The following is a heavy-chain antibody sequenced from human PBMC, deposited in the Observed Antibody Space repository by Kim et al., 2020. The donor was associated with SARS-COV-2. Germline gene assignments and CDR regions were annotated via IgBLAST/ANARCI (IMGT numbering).Heavy chain of an antibody. V-gene: IGHV3-21*01. J-gene: IGHJ6*01. D-gene: IGHD3-10*01. CDR1: GFTFSSYS. CDR2: ISSSSSYI. CDR3: ARFRPLYGSRSYYYYYCMGA. Sequence: GGSLRLSCAASGFTFSSYSMNWVRQAPGKGLEWVSSISSSSSYIYYADSVKGRFTISRDNAKNSLYLQMNSLRAEDTAVYYCARFRPLYGSRSYYYYYCMGAWGQGTTVTVSS.